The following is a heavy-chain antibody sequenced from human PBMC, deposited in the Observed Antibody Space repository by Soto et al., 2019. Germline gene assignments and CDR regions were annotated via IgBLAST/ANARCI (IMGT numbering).Heavy chain of an antibody. Sequence: QVQLVESGGGEVQPGRSLRLSCAASGFNFYNYGMHWVRQAPGKGLELVAVMSHDGSNIYYADSVRGRFTISRDNSKNTLYLQMSSLRAEDTAVYYCAKEGSYCSSAICSAYNWFDPWGQGTLVTVSS. J-gene: IGHJ5*02. CDR3: AKEGSYCSSAICSAYNWFDP. CDR1: GFNFYNYG. V-gene: IGHV3-30*18. CDR2: MSHDGSNI. D-gene: IGHD2-2*01.